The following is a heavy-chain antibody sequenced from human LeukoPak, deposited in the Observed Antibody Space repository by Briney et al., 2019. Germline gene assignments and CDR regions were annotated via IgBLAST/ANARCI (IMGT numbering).Heavy chain of an antibody. Sequence: ASVKVSCKASGYTFTSYGISWVRQAPGQGLEWMGWISAYNGNTNYAQKLQGRVTMTTDTSTSTAYMELRSLGSDDTAVYYCARLYCSSTSCYDYYYYGMDVWGQGTTVTVSS. CDR2: ISAYNGNT. V-gene: IGHV1-18*01. D-gene: IGHD2-2*01. CDR1: GYTFTSYG. CDR3: ARLYCSSTSCYDYYYYGMDV. J-gene: IGHJ6*02.